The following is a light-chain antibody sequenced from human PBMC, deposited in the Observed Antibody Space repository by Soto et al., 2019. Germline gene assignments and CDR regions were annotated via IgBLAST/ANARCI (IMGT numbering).Light chain of an antibody. J-gene: IGKJ1*01. CDR2: GAS. V-gene: IGKV3-15*01. Sequence: EIILTQSPYTLSLSPGERATLSCRASQSVSSTLAWYQQKPGQPPRLLIYGASTRATGIPARFSGSGSGTEFTLTISSLQSEDFAVYHCQQYNDWWTFGQGTKVDIK. CDR3: QQYNDWWT. CDR1: QSVSST.